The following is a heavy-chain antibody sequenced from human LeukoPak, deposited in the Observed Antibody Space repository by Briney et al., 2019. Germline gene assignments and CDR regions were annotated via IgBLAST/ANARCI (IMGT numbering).Heavy chain of an antibody. CDR1: GFTFSDYY. V-gene: IGHV3-11*01. CDR3: ARDGRTLGGSYYYYGMDV. J-gene: IGHJ6*02. Sequence: PGGSLRLSCAASGFTFSDYYMSWIRQAPGKGLEWVSYISSSGSTIYYAYSVKGRFTISRDNDKHSLYLQMNSLRAEDTAVYYCARDGRTLGGSYYYYGMDVWGQGTTVTVSS. CDR2: ISSSGSTI. D-gene: IGHD2-15*01.